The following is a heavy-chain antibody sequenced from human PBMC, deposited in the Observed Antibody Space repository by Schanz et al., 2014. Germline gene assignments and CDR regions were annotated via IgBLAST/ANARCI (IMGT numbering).Heavy chain of an antibody. CDR3: ARDIKKQLVDSKDYYYGMDV. Sequence: VQLVESGGGVVQPGRSLRLSCATSGLNFDYYGMNWVRQAPGKGLEWVSSLSSSGLYTFYADLAGGRFTISRDDAKNSLFLEMNNLRTEDTAVYFCARDIKKQLVDSKDYYYGMDVWGQGTTVTVSS. J-gene: IGHJ6*02. CDR2: LSSSGLYT. D-gene: IGHD6-13*01. CDR1: GLNFDYYG. V-gene: IGHV3-21*01.